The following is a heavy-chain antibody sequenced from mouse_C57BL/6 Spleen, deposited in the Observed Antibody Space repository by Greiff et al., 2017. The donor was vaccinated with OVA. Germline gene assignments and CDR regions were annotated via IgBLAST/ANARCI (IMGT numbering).Heavy chain of an antibody. V-gene: IGHV1-53*01. CDR3: AKEGWELGHYYAMDY. J-gene: IGHJ4*01. CDR1: GYTFTSYW. D-gene: IGHD4-1*01. CDR2: INPSNGGT. Sequence: QVQLQQPGTELVKPGASVKLSCKASGYTFTSYWMHWVKQRPGQGLEWIGNINPSNGGTNYNEKFKGKATLTVDKSSSTAYMQRSSLTAEDSAVYYCAKEGWELGHYYAMDYWGQGTSVTVSS.